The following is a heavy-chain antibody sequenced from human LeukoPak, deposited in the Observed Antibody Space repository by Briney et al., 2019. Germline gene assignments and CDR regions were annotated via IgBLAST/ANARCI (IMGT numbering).Heavy chain of an antibody. V-gene: IGHV1-2*02. CDR2: IKPNSGGT. J-gene: IGHJ4*02. Sequence: ASVKVSCKASGYXFTGYYIHWVRQAPGQGLEWMGWIKPNSGGTKFAQKFQGRVTMTRDTSISTAYMELSRLRSDDMAVYYCATMMYSETYNDYWGQGTLVTVSS. CDR3: ATMMYSETYNDY. CDR1: GYXFTGYY. D-gene: IGHD1-26*01.